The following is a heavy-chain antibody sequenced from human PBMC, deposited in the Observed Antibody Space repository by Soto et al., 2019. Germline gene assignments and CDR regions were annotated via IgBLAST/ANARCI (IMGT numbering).Heavy chain of an antibody. CDR1: GFTFINTW. D-gene: IGHD6-19*01. Sequence: EVQLVESGGGLVKPGGSLRLSCAASGFTFINTWMSWVRQAPGKGLAWVGRVKSKTDGGTTDYAPPVRGRFIISRDDSQKMVYLQMNSLKTEDSGVYFCTTCFSSGWFDYWGQGILVTVSS. CDR2: VKSKTDGGTT. CDR3: TTCFSSGWFDY. J-gene: IGHJ4*02. V-gene: IGHV3-15*01.